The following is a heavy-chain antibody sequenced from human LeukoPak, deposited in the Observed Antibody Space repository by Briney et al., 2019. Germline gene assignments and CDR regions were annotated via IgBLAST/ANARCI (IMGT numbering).Heavy chain of an antibody. Sequence: SETLSLTCTVSGGSITSYYWSWIRQPPGKGLEWIGYIYYSGSTNYNPSLKSRVTISVDTSKNQFSLKLSSVTAADAAVYYCARSYYDILTGYLHDAFDIWGHGTMVSVSS. J-gene: IGHJ3*02. D-gene: IGHD3-9*01. CDR3: ARSYYDILTGYLHDAFDI. V-gene: IGHV4-59*01. CDR2: IYYSGST. CDR1: GGSITSYY.